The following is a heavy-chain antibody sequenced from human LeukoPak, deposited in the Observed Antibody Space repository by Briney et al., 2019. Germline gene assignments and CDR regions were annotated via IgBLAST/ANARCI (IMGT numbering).Heavy chain of an antibody. CDR3: ARSRGGYCSGGSCYYYYYGMDV. CDR2: IYHSGST. J-gene: IGHJ6*02. D-gene: IGHD2-15*01. Sequence: SETLSLTCAVYGGSFSGYYWSWIRQPPGKGLEWIGEIYHSGSTNYNPSLKSRVTISVDKSKNQFSLKLSSVTAADTAVYYCARSRGGYCSGGSCYYYYYGMDVWGQGTTVTVSS. CDR1: GGSFSGYY. V-gene: IGHV4-34*01.